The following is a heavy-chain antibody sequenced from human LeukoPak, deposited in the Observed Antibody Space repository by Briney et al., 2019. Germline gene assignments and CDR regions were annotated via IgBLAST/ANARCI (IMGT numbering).Heavy chain of an antibody. Sequence: PGGSLRLSCAASGFPFNNFAMSWVRQAPGKGLEWVSAISRDSGSTYYADSVRGRFTISRDNSKNTLYLHMSSLRAEDTAVHYCAKEPRGSSSRLIYFDYWGQGTLVTVSS. CDR3: AKEPRGSSSRLIYFDY. D-gene: IGHD6-13*01. V-gene: IGHV3-23*01. J-gene: IGHJ4*02. CDR2: ISRDSGST. CDR1: GFPFNNFA.